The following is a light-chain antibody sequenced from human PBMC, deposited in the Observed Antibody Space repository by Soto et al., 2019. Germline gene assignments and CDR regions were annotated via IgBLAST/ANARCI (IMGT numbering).Light chain of an antibody. J-gene: IGKJ2*03. CDR3: QQYTTYYS. CDR2: KAS. Sequence: DNQMTQSPSTLSASVGDRVTITCRASQSISNWLAWYQQKPGKAPELLIYKASRLQSGVPSRFSGSGFGTEFTLTITSLQPDDSATYYCQQYTTYYSFGQGTKLEL. CDR1: QSISNW. V-gene: IGKV1-5*03.